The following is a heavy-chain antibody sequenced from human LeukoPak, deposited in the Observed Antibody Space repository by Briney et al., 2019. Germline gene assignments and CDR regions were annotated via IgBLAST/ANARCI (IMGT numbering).Heavy chain of an antibody. J-gene: IGHJ4*02. CDR3: AKLSTPARHYFDY. D-gene: IGHD6-25*01. V-gene: IGHV3-23*01. CDR1: GFTFSSYA. Sequence: PGGSLRLSCAASGFTFSSYAMSWVRQAPGNGLEWVSAISGSGGSTYYADSVKGRFTISRDNSKNTLYLQMNSLRAEDTAVYYCAKLSTPARHYFDYWGQGTLVTVSS. CDR2: ISGSGGST.